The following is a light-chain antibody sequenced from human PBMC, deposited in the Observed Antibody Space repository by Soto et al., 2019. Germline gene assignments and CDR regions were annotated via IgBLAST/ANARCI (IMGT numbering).Light chain of an antibody. J-gene: IGKJ4*01. CDR3: QQRNTLT. V-gene: IGKV3-11*01. CDR2: DAS. Sequence: EIVLTQSPGTLSLSPGERGTLSCRASQRFGSSNLAWYQQKPGQAPRLLIYDASNRATGIPARFSGGGSGTDFTLTISSLEPEDFAVYYCQQRNTLTFGGGTKVDIK. CDR1: QRFGSSN.